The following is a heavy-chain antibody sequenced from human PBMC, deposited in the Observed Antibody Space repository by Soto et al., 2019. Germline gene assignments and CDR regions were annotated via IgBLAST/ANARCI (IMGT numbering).Heavy chain of an antibody. V-gene: IGHV1-2*04. CDR1: GYTFTDYY. J-gene: IGHJ4*02. CDR3: ARDWGHSYGSGSFPSPHPSDI. D-gene: IGHD3-10*01. CDR2: INPNSGGT. Sequence: QVQLVQSGAEVKKPGASVKVSCKASGYTFTDYYLHWVRQAPGQGLEWMGWINPNSGGTHYAQKFQGWVTMTRDTSXXTAYMELNRLTSDDTAVYYCARDWGHSYGSGSFPSPHPSDIWGQGTLVTVSS.